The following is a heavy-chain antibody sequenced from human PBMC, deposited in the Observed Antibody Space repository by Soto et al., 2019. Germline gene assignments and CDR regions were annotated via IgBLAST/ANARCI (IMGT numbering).Heavy chain of an antibody. CDR2: IYYSGST. CDR1: GGSISSYY. J-gene: IGHJ4*02. V-gene: IGHV4-59*08. CDR3: ARHSGDFWSGYYHFDY. D-gene: IGHD3-3*01. Sequence: LETLSLTCTVSGGSISSYYWSWIRQPPGKGLEWIGYIYYSGSTNYNPSLKSRVTISVDTSKNQFSLKLSSVTAADTAVYYCARHSGDFWSGYYHFDYWGQGTLVTVSS.